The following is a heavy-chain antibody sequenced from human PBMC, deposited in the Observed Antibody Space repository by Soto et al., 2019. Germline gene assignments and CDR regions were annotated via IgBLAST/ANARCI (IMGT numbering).Heavy chain of an antibody. CDR1: GYTFTSYA. CDR3: ARALSVTVTTAGYYYYGMDV. V-gene: IGHV1-3*01. CDR2: INAGNGNT. Sequence: ASVKVSCKASGYTFTSYAMHWVRQAPGQRLEWMGWINAGNGNTNYAQKFQGRVTITADESTSTAYMELSSLRSEDTAVYYCARALSVTVTTAGYYYYGMDVWGQGTTVTVSS. J-gene: IGHJ6*02. D-gene: IGHD4-4*01.